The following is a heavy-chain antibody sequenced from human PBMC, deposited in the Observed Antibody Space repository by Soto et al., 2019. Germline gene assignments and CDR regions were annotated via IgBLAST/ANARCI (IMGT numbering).Heavy chain of an antibody. J-gene: IGHJ4*02. D-gene: IGHD3-3*01. Sequence: SETLSLTCAVYGGSFSGYYWSWIRQPPGKGLEWIGEINHSGSTNYNPSLKSRVTISVGTSKNQFSLKLTSVTAADTAVYYCARLGGYYQALDHCSQGTLVTVSS. CDR1: GGSFSGYY. CDR2: INHSGST. V-gene: IGHV4-34*01. CDR3: ARLGGYYQALDH.